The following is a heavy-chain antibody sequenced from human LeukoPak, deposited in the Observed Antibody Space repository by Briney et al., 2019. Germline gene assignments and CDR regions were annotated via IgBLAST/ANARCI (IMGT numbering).Heavy chain of an antibody. J-gene: IGHJ4*02. Sequence: GASVKVSCKASGGTFSSYAISWVRQAPGQGLEWMGGIIPIFGTANYAQKFQGRVTITADESTSTAYMELSSLRSEDTAVYYCATDYYGSGSRLRGDDYWGQGTLVTVSS. V-gene: IGHV1-69*13. CDR3: ATDYYGSGSRLRGDDY. CDR1: GGTFSSYA. D-gene: IGHD3-10*01. CDR2: IIPIFGTA.